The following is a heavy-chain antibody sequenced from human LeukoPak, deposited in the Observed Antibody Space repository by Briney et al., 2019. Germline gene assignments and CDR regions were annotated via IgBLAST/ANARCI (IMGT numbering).Heavy chain of an antibody. D-gene: IGHD3-16*01. V-gene: IGHV4-34*01. CDR2: INHSGST. Sequence: SETLFLTCAVYGGSFSGYYWSWIRQPPGKGLEWLGEINHSGSTNYNPSLKSRVTISVDTSKNQFSLNLRSVTAADTAVYYCARWGSADYGDYWGQGTLVTVSS. CDR1: GGSFSGYY. CDR3: ARWGSADYGDY. J-gene: IGHJ4*02.